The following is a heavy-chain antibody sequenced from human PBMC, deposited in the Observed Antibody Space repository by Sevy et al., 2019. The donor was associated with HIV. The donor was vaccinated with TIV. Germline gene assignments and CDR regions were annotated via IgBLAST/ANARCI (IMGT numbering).Heavy chain of an antibody. J-gene: IGHJ3*02. Sequence: SETLSLTCTISGDSITTNDYFWTWIRQSPGKGLEWIGSLNYSGSTTYNPSLKRRVSISTDTTKRHFSLNLKSVTGADTAIYYCARAVGFTRGAFDIWGQGITVTVSS. D-gene: IGHD3-10*01. V-gene: IGHV4-30-4*01. CDR2: LNYSGST. CDR3: ARAVGFTRGAFDI. CDR1: GDSITTNDYF.